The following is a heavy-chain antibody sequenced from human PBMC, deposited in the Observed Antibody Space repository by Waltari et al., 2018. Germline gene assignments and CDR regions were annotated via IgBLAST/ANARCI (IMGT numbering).Heavy chain of an antibody. CDR3: TSDAFGNSIGGVFDY. CDR1: GFSFADRA. J-gene: IGHJ4*02. V-gene: IGHV3-9*01. Sequence: EVQLVESGGGLVQPGRSLRLSCVGPGFSFADRALHWVRQVPGKGVEWVSGINWNSGNIGYADSVKGRFTISRDNAKNSLYLQINSVRTEDTALYYCTSDAFGNSIGGVFDYWGQGTLVNVSS. D-gene: IGHD3-3*01. CDR2: INWNSGNI.